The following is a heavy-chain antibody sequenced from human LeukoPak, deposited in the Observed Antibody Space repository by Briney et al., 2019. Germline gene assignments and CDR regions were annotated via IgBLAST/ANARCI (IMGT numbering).Heavy chain of an antibody. D-gene: IGHD3-16*02. CDR3: AREEHDYVWGSYRYYYYYGIDV. Sequence: GGSLRLSCAASGFTFTTYWMHWVRQAPGKGLEWVAVISYDGSNKYYADSVKGRFTISRDNSKNTLYLQMNSLRAEDTAVYYCAREEHDYVWGSYRYYYYYGIDVWGQGTTVTVSS. CDR1: GFTFTTYW. V-gene: IGHV3-30-3*01. CDR2: ISYDGSNK. J-gene: IGHJ6*02.